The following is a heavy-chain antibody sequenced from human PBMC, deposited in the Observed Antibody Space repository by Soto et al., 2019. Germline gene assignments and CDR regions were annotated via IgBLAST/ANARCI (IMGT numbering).Heavy chain of an antibody. CDR3: AKDREDIGMVDAFDI. CDR2: ISGSGGTT. D-gene: IGHD2-15*01. V-gene: IGHV3-23*01. J-gene: IGHJ3*02. Sequence: EVHLLESGGGFVQPGGSLRLSCAASGFTFSTYAMTWVRQGPGKGLEYLSAISGSGGTTYYPDSVKGRFTISRDNSKNTLYLQMNSLRAEDTAVYYCAKDREDIGMVDAFDIWGQGTMVTVSS. CDR1: GFTFSTYA.